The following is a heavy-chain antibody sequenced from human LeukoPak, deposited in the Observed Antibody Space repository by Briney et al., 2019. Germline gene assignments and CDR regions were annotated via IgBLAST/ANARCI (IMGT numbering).Heavy chain of an antibody. CDR2: ISSSSSPI. Sequence: PGGSLRLSCAASGFTFSSYSMSWVRQAPGKGLEWVSYISSSSSPIYYADSVKGRFTISRDNARSSLYLQMNSLRAEDTAVYYCASGPQYGDYTRGNYWGQGTLVTVSS. D-gene: IGHD4-17*01. CDR3: ASGPQYGDYTRGNY. V-gene: IGHV3-48*04. J-gene: IGHJ4*02. CDR1: GFTFSSYS.